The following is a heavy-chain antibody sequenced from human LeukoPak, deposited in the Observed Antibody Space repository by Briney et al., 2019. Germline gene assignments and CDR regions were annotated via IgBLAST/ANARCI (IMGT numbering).Heavy chain of an antibody. CDR3: ARTDDSSGYWFDP. Sequence: PGGSLRLSCAASGFTFSDYYMSWIRQAPGKGLEWVSYISSSGSTIYYADSVKGRFTISRDNARNSLYLQMNSLRAEDTAVYYCARTDDSSGYWFDPWGQGTLVTVSS. V-gene: IGHV3-11*01. CDR1: GFTFSDYY. CDR2: ISSSGSTI. J-gene: IGHJ5*02. D-gene: IGHD3-22*01.